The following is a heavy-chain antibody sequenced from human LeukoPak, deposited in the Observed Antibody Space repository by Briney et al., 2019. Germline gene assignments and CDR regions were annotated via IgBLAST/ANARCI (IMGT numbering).Heavy chain of an antibody. Sequence: TGRSRRLSCTASGFTFDNYAMHWDRQAPGKGLEWVSGISWNSGMIDYADSVKGRFTISRDNTRNSLFLQMNSLRAEDTALYYCVRSTTDTDIGGWGQGTQVTVSS. J-gene: IGHJ4*02. CDR2: ISWNSGMI. CDR1: GFTFDNYA. CDR3: VRSTTDTDIGG. D-gene: IGHD5-12*01. V-gene: IGHV3-9*01.